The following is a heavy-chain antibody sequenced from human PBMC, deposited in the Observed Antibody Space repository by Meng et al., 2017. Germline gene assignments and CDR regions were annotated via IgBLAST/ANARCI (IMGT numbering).Heavy chain of an antibody. J-gene: IGHJ5*02. CDR2: IYYSGST. CDR1: GGSISSSSSY. D-gene: IGHD2-15*01. V-gene: IGHV4-39*07. CDR3: ARGRVVNWFDP. Sequence: LRLPEVGPGLVKPSETLSLTCPVSGGSISSSSSYWGWIRQPPGKGLEWIGSIYYSGSTYYNPSLKSRVTISVDTSKNQFSLKLSSVTAADTAVYYCARGRVVNWFDPWGQGTLVT.